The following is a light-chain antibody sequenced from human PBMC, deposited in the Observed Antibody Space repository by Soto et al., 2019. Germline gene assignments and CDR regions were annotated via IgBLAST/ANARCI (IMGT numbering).Light chain of an antibody. CDR3: QQCNSTPWT. CDR1: QSVSSW. Sequence: TQIPQTPSAPSGFAVASVTVTCRASQSVSSWVAWYQEKPGRGPKLLIYEASTWQSGAPSRFSGSGSGTDFTLTISSLQPEDFATYYCQQCNSTPWTFGQGTKVDIK. V-gene: IGKV1-5*01. CDR2: EAS. J-gene: IGKJ1*01.